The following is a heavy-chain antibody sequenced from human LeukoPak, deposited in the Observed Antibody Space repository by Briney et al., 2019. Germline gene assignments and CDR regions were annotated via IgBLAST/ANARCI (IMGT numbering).Heavy chain of an antibody. CDR2: INQDGNRE. Sequence: GGSLRLSCTVSGITFSRYWMSWVRQAPGKGREGVANINQDGNRENYVDSVKGRFSISRDNAKNSLFLQMHSLRAEDTAVYYCATTFPYCSDGTCALGGQGTLVTVSS. V-gene: IGHV3-7*01. CDR1: GITFSRYW. D-gene: IGHD2-15*01. CDR3: ATTFPYCSDGTCAL. J-gene: IGHJ4*02.